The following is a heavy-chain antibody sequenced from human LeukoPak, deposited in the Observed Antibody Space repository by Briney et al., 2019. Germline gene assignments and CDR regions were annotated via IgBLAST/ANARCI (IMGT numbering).Heavy chain of an antibody. D-gene: IGHD2-2*01. V-gene: IGHV4-39*07. CDR2: INHSGST. Sequence: SETLSLTCTVSGASISDSNYYWGWIRQPPGKGLEWIGEINHSGSTNYNPSLKSRVTISVDTSKNQFSLKLSSVTAADTAVYYCARGRGYCSSTSCYVDAFDIWGQGTMVTVSS. CDR3: ARGRGYCSSTSCYVDAFDI. CDR1: GASISDSNYY. J-gene: IGHJ3*02.